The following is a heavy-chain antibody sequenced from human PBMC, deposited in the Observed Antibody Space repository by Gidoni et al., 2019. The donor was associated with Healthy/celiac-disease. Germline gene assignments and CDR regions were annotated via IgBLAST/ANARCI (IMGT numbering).Heavy chain of an antibody. V-gene: IGHV3-7*03. CDR1: GFPFSSYW. CDR3: AREGEQQLQCFDY. D-gene: IGHD6-13*01. CDR2: IKQDGSEK. Sequence: EVQLVESGGGLVQPGGSLRLSCAASGFPFSSYWMGWVRQAPGKGLEWVANIKQDGSEKYYVDSVKGRFTISRDNAKNSLYLQMNSLRAEDTAVYYCAREGEQQLQCFDYWGQGTLVAVSS. J-gene: IGHJ4*02.